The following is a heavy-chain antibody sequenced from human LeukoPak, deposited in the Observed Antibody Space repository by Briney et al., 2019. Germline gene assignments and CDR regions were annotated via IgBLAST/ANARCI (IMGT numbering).Heavy chain of an antibody. CDR1: GFTFSSYS. V-gene: IGHV3-48*02. CDR3: ATNLPPLLGDLGDAFDI. CDR2: ISSSSSTI. Sequence: AGSLRLSCAASGFTFSSYSMNWVRQAPGQGLEWVSYISSSSSTIYYADSVKGRFTISRDNAKNSLYLQMNSLRDKDTAVYYCATNLPPLLGDLGDAFDIWGQGTMVTVSS. J-gene: IGHJ3*02. D-gene: IGHD2-21*02.